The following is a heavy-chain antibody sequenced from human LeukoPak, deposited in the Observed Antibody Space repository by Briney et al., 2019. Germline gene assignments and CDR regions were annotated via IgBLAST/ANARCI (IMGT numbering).Heavy chain of an antibody. CDR1: GGSISSGSYY. CDR2: IYTSGST. CDR3: ARGPPYFDY. Sequence: PSETLSLTCTVSGGSISSGSYYWSWIRQPAGKGLEWIGRIYTSGSTNYNPSLKSRVTISVDTSKNQFSLKLSSVTAADTAVYYCARGPPYFDYWGQGTLVTVSS. V-gene: IGHV4-61*02. J-gene: IGHJ4*02.